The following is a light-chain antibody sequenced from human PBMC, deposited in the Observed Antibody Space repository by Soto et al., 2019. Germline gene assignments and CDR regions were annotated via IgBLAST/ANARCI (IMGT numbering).Light chain of an antibody. CDR1: QSVSSY. CDR2: EAS. J-gene: IGKJ2*01. V-gene: IGKV3-11*01. CDR3: QQRSNRPYT. Sequence: EIVLTQSPATLSLSPGERATLSCRASQSVSSYLAWHQQKPGQAPRLLIYEASNRATGIPARFSGSGSGTDFTLTISSLEPEDFAVYYCQQRSNRPYTFGQGTKLEIK.